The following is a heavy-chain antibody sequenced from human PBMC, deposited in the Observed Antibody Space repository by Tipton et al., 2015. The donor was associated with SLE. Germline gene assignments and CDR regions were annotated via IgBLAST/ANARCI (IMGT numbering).Heavy chain of an antibody. CDR3: ATQTLRVAFDI. D-gene: IGHD6-13*01. J-gene: IGHJ3*02. CDR1: GGSISSYY. CDR2: IYYSGST. Sequence: TLSLTCTVSGGSISSYYWSWIRQPPGKGLEWIGYIYYSGSTNYNPSLKSRVTISVDTSKNQFSLKLSSVTAAGTAVYYCATQTLRVAFDIWGQGTMVTVSS. V-gene: IGHV4-59*01.